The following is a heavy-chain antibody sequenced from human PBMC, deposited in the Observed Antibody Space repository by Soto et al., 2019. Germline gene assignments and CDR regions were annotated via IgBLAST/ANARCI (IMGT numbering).Heavy chain of an antibody. D-gene: IGHD3-22*01. Sequence: SEILSLTCAVYGGSFSGYYWSWIRQPPGKGLEWIGEINHSGSTNYNPSLKSRVTISVDTSKNQFSLKLSSVTAADTAVYYCARGLPYYYDSSGYNQYPQIWGQGTMVTVSS. V-gene: IGHV4-34*01. CDR1: GGSFSGYY. CDR2: INHSGST. J-gene: IGHJ3*02. CDR3: ARGLPYYYDSSGYNQYPQI.